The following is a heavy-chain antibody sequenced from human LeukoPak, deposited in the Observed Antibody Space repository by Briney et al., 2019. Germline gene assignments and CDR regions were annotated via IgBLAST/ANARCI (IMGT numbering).Heavy chain of an antibody. D-gene: IGHD2-2*02. V-gene: IGHV2-5*01. CDR2: IFWNGGK. CDR3: AHSYPRCSTSTCYSYFDD. J-gene: IGHJ4*02. Sequence: NGSGPTLVRPTQTLTLTCTFSGFSLTTNGVAVGWIRQPPGKALEWLALIFWNGGKRYSPSLQSRLTITKDTSKNQVVLTMTNLDPVDTATYYCAHSYPRCSTSTCYSYFDDWGQGTLVTVSS. CDR1: GFSLTTNGVA.